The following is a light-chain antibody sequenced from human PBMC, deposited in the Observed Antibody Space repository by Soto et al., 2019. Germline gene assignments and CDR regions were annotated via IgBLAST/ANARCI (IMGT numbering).Light chain of an antibody. CDR2: DAS. CDR1: QSVSSY. CDR3: QRYGSSPGLFT. J-gene: IGKJ3*01. V-gene: IGKV3-11*01. Sequence: DIVLTQSPATLSLSPGERATLSCRASQSVSSYLAWYQQKPGQAPRLLIYDASNRATGIPARFSGSGSGTDFTLTISSLEPEDFAVYYCQRYGSSPGLFTFGPGTKVDIK.